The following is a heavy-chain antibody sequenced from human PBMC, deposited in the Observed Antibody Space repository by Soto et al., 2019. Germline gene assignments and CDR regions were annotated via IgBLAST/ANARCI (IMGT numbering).Heavy chain of an antibody. D-gene: IGHD2-15*01. CDR1: GGSVSSGSYY. J-gene: IGHJ3*02. CDR3: ARGSGPNDAFDI. Sequence: QVQLQESGPGLVKPSETLSLTCTVSGGSVSSGSYYWSWIRQPPGKGLEWIGYIYYSGSTNYNPSLKSRVTISVDTSNHQFSLKLSSVTAADTAVYYCARGSGPNDAFDIWGQGTMVTVSS. CDR2: IYYSGST. V-gene: IGHV4-61*01.